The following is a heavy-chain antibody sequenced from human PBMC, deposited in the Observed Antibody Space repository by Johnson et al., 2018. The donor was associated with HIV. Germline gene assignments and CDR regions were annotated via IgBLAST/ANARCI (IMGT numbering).Heavy chain of an antibody. CDR1: GFTFSSYA. CDR2: ISGSGGST. CDR3: VNWAYYYGSGYAFDI. J-gene: IGHJ3*02. Sequence: VQLVESGGGLVQPGGSLRLSCAASGFTFSSYALTWVRQAPGRGLEWVSTISGSGGSTYYADSVKGRFTISRDNSKNTLYLQMNSLRAEDTAVYYCVNWAYYYGSGYAFDIWGQGTMVTVSS. D-gene: IGHD3-10*01. V-gene: IGHV3-23*04.